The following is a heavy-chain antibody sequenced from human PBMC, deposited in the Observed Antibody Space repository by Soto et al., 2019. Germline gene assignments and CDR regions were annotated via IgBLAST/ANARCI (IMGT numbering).Heavy chain of an antibody. CDR1: GFIFIDYY. Sequence: QVHLEESGGGLVKPGGSLILSCTASGFIFIDYYMSWIRQAPGKGLDWVSDISNSGRITHHADSGEGRFTISRDNAKDSLYLQMNSLRPEDSAIYYCARDHGGGGLTLEYWGQGTLVTVSS. V-gene: IGHV3-11*01. CDR3: ARDHGGGGLTLEY. J-gene: IGHJ4*02. D-gene: IGHD3-16*01. CDR2: ISNSGRIT.